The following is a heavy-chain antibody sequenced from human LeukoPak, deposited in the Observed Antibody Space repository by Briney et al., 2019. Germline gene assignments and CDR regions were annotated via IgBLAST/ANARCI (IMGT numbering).Heavy chain of an antibody. J-gene: IGHJ5*02. CDR1: GDSVSNKSAA. CDR2: TYYRYNGYK. CDR3: ARVLGRDPHQHCFDP. V-gene: IGHV6-1*01. D-gene: IGHD3-16*01. Sequence: SQTLSLTCAISGDSVSNKSAAWNWIRQSPSRGLELLGRTYYRYNGYKDYAVSVRSRITINPDTSKNQFSLHLNSVRPEDKAVYYCARVLGRDPHQHCFDPWGQGPLVSVLS.